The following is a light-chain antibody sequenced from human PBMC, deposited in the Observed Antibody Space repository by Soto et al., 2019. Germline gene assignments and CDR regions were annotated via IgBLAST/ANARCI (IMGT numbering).Light chain of an antibody. CDR3: QQYNNWPPAYT. V-gene: IGKV3-15*01. J-gene: IGKJ2*01. CDR2: GAS. CDR1: QSVSSD. Sequence: EIVMTQSPATLSVSPGERATLSCRASQSVSSDLAWYQQNSGQAPRLLIYGASTRATGIPARFSGSGSGTEFTLTISSLQSEDFAVYYCQQYNNWPPAYTFGQGTMLEIK.